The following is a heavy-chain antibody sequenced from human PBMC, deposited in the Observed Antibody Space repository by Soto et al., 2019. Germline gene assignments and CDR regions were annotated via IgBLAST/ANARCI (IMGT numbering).Heavy chain of an antibody. J-gene: IGHJ5*02. V-gene: IGHV1-2*02. CDR1: GYTFTGYY. CDR2: VNPISGDT. CDR3: AREEGFRITMDRGRWFDP. D-gene: IGHD3-10*01. Sequence: QIQLVQSGAEVKKPGASVKVSCRASGYTFTGYYLHWVRQAPGQGLEWMGWVNPISGDTNYAQNFQDRVIMTRDRSITTVHMELSRLRSDDTAVYYCAREEGFRITMDRGRWFDPWGQGTLVTVSS.